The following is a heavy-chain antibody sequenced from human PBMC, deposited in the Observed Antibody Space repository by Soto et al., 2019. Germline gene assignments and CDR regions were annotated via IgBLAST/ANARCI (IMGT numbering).Heavy chain of an antibody. D-gene: IGHD6-6*01. CDR3: ARHRTRVGSSSYAFDI. CDR2: IYYSGST. J-gene: IGHJ3*02. V-gene: IGHV4-39*01. CDR1: GGSISSSSYY. Sequence: QLQLQESGPGLVKPSETLSLTCTVSGGSISSSSYYWGWIRQPPGKGLEWIGSIYYSGSTYYNPSLKSRVTIAVDTSKNQFSLKLSSVTAADTAVYYCARHRTRVGSSSYAFDIWGQGTMVTVSS.